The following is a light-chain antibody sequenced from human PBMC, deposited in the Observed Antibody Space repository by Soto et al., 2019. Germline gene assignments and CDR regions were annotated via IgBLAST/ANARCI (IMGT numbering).Light chain of an antibody. Sequence: EIVMTQSPAALSVSPGDAATPSCRASQSVHSRLAWYQQKPGQAPRLLIYDASNRATGIPARFSGSGSGTDFTLTISSLEPEDFVVYYCQQRSNWPPWTFGQGTKVDI. CDR3: QQRSNWPPWT. J-gene: IGKJ1*01. CDR1: QSVHSR. CDR2: DAS. V-gene: IGKV3-11*01.